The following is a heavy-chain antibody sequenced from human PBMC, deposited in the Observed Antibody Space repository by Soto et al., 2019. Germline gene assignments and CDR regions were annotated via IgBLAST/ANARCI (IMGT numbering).Heavy chain of an antibody. CDR3: ARDAVGVNLYDYYYGMDV. CDR2: ISYDGSNK. Sequence: QVQLVESGGGVVQPGRSLRLSCAASGFTFSSYAMHWVRQAPGKGLEWVAVISYDGSNKYYADSVKGRFTISRDNSKNTLYLQMNSLRAEDTAVYYCARDAVGVNLYDYYYGMDVWGQGTTVTVSS. V-gene: IGHV3-30-3*01. CDR1: GFTFSSYA. J-gene: IGHJ6*02. D-gene: IGHD2-15*01.